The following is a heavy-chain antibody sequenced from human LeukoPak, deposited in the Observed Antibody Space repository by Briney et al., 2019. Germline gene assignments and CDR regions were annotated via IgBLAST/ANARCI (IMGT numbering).Heavy chain of an antibody. D-gene: IGHD6-19*01. Sequence: GGSLRLSCAASGFTFSSYSMSWVRQAPGKGLEWVSAISGSGGSTYYADSVKGRFTISRDNSKNTLYLQMNSLRAEDTAVYYFAKDRARGCNDYWGQGTLVTVSS. CDR1: GFTFSSYS. CDR3: AKDRARGCNDY. J-gene: IGHJ4*02. CDR2: ISGSGGST. V-gene: IGHV3-23*01.